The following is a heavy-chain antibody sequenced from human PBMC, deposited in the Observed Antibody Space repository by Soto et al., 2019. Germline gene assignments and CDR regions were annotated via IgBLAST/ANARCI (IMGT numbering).Heavy chain of an antibody. CDR1: GYIFTAYS. CDR2: INPNSGGT. Sequence: GASVKVSCKASGYIFTAYSMHWVRQAPGQGLEWMGWINPNSGGTKSAEKFQGRVTMTRDTSISTAYMELSRLTSDDTAVYYCASAAVTGTAGLDFWGQGTQVTVSS. CDR3: ASAAVTGTAGLDF. D-gene: IGHD6-19*01. J-gene: IGHJ4*02. V-gene: IGHV1-2*02.